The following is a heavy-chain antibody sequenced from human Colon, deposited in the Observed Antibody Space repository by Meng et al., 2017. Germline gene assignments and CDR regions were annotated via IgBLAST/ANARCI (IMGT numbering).Heavy chain of an antibody. CDR2: ISSDANYK. Sequence: VQLVESGGGLVKPGESLRLSCAASGFTFSGFSLSWVRQAPGKGLEWVAVISSDANYKYYAASVQGRFSISRDNSENTVYLQMNSLRPEDMSTYYCASSHNLYLVYWGQGTLVTVSS. CDR3: ASSHNLYLVY. V-gene: IGHV3-30*05. D-gene: IGHD1-14*01. J-gene: IGHJ4*02. CDR1: GFTFSGFS.